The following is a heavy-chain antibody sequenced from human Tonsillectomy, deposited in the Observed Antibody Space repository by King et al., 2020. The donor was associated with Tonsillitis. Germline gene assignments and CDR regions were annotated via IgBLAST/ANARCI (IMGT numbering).Heavy chain of an antibody. V-gene: IGHV3-30*18. CDR1: GFTVSNYE. D-gene: IGHD5-24*01. CDR3: VKARGYRDGEDFFFDF. CDR2: ISYDGRKQ. J-gene: IGHJ4*02. Sequence: VQLVESGGGVVQPGRSLRLACAASGFTVSNYEMHWGRQAPGKGLEWVAGISYDGRKQYDAESVKDRFTISRDNSKKTLSLQMNSLRDEDAAVYHCVKARGYRDGEDFFFDFWGQGTLVTVSS.